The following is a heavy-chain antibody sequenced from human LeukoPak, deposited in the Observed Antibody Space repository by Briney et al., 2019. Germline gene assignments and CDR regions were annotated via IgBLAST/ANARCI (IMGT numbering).Heavy chain of an antibody. CDR1: GASINYF. CDR2: TSYSGSI. Sequence: PSETLSLTCTVSGASINYFWSGFRQPPGKGLEGIGYTSYSGSINYNPSLKSRVTISIDSTKNQFSLNLSTVTAADTAVYYCARHAPRRHWFDHWGQGTLVTVSS. V-gene: IGHV4-59*08. J-gene: IGHJ5*02. CDR3: ARHAPRRHWFDH.